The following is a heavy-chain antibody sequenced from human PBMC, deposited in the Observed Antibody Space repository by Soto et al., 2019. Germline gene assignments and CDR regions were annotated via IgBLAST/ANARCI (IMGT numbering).Heavy chain of an antibody. CDR2: IWYDGSNK. J-gene: IGHJ4*02. CDR3: ARDQSQVAIDY. D-gene: IGHD5-12*01. Sequence: QVQLVESGGGVVQPGRSLRLSCAASGFTFSRYSMHWVRQAPGKGLEWVANIWYDGSNKYYADSVKVRFTISRDNSKNTLYLQMNSLRAEDTAVYYCARDQSQVAIDYWGQGILVTVSS. CDR1: GFTFSRYS. V-gene: IGHV3-33*01.